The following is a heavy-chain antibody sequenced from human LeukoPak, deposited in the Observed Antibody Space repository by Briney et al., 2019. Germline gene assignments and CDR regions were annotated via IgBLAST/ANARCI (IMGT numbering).Heavy chain of an antibody. CDR1: GASISSGSYY. Sequence: SETLSLTCTVSGASISSGSYYWSWIRQPAGKGLEWIGRSYTTGSTNYNPPLKTRVTIPVDTSKNQFSLKLSSVTAADTAVYYCARTYYDFWSGSILGAFDIWGQGTMVTVSS. D-gene: IGHD3-3*01. J-gene: IGHJ3*02. CDR2: SYTTGST. CDR3: ARTYYDFWSGSILGAFDI. V-gene: IGHV4-61*02.